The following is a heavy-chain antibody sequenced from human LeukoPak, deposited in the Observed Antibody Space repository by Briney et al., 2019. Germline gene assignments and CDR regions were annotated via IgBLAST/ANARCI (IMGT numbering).Heavy chain of an antibody. CDR1: GFTVSNNY. Sequence: PRGSLRLSCAASGFTVSNNYMSWVRQAPGKGLEWVSIIYNGGSTYYADSVKGRFTMSRDNSKNTLYLQMNSLRAEDTAVYYCARAVSNDYAAHWGQGTLVTVSS. CDR2: IYNGGST. CDR3: ARAVSNDYAAH. J-gene: IGHJ4*02. V-gene: IGHV3-53*01. D-gene: IGHD4-17*01.